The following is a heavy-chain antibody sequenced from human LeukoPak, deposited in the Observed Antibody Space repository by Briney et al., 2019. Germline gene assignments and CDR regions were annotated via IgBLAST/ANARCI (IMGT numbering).Heavy chain of an antibody. Sequence: SETLSLTCTVSGGSISSYYWSWIRQPPGKGLEGMGYIYYSGSTNYNPSLKSRVTISVDTSKNQFSLKLSSVPAADTAVYYGARSLVPSHDDSGSYYTNWFDPWGQGTLVTVSS. CDR2: IYYSGST. CDR1: GGSISSYY. V-gene: IGHV4-59*01. J-gene: IGHJ5*02. CDR3: ARSLVPSHDDSGSYYTNWFDP. D-gene: IGHD1-26*01.